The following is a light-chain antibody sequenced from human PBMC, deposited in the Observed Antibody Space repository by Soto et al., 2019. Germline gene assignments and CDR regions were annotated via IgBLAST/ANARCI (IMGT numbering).Light chain of an antibody. V-gene: IGKV1-5*03. CDR3: EQYDGYSPYT. CDR1: QNIYSW. Sequence: DIQMTQSPSVLSQSVGARVTITCRASQNIYSWLAGYKQKQGKAPKLLFFKPPSLESGVPSSFNSSGSGTELTLTISSLQHDDFATYYFEQYDGYSPYTFGQGTKMEIK. CDR2: KPP. J-gene: IGKJ2*01.